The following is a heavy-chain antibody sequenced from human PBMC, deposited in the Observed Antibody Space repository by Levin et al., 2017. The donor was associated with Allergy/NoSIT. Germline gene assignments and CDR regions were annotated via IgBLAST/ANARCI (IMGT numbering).Heavy chain of an antibody. D-gene: IGHD6-13*01. CDR3: ASSYSSSWYGDNWFDP. V-gene: IGHV4-39*01. CDR1: GGSISSSSYY. CDR2: IYYSGST. Sequence: SETLSLTCTVSGGSISSSSYYWGWIRQPPGKGLEWIGSIYYSGSTYYNPSLKSRVTISVDTSKNQFSLKLSSVTAADTAVYYCASSYSSSWYGDNWFDPWGQGTLVTVSS. J-gene: IGHJ5*02.